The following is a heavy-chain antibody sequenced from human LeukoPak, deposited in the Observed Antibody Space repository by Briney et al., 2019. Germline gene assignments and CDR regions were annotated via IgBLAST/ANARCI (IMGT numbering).Heavy chain of an antibody. D-gene: IGHD4-23*01. Sequence: GGSLRLSCAVSGFTLTEHALSWVRQAPGEGLEWVSGIIDVGDTYYADSVKGRFTISRDNSKNTLYLQMNSLRAEDTAVYYCAKKYGGNSGCDYWGQGTLVTVSS. V-gene: IGHV3-23*01. CDR3: AKKYGGNSGCDY. CDR2: IIDVGDT. CDR1: GFTLTEHA. J-gene: IGHJ4*02.